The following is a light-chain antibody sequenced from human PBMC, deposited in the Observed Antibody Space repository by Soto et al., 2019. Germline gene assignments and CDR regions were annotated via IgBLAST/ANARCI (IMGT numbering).Light chain of an antibody. CDR3: NSYRTVSTYV. V-gene: IGLV2-14*01. J-gene: IGLJ1*01. CDR2: DVG. CDR1: SSDIGGYNF. Sequence: QSALTQPASVSGSPGQSITIACTGTSSDIGGYNFVSWYQQHPGKAPKLLIYDVGNRPSGVSNRFSGSKSGNTASLTISGLHAEDEAHYYCNSYRTVSTYVFGPGTTVTVL.